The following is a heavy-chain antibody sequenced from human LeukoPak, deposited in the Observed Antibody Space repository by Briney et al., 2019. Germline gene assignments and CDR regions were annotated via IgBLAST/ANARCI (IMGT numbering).Heavy chain of an antibody. CDR2: IYYPGST. D-gene: IGHD3-10*01. Sequence: SETLSLTCTVSVGSISTYYWSWIRQPPGKGLEWIGYIYYPGSTNYNPSLKSRVTISLDMSKNQFSLKLSSVTAADTAVYYCVGVSGSYSSGDYWGQGTPVTVSS. V-gene: IGHV4-59*01. CDR3: VGVSGSYSSGDY. J-gene: IGHJ4*02. CDR1: VGSISTYY.